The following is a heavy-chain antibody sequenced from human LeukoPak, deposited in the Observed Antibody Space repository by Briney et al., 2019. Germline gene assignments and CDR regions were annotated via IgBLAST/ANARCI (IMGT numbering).Heavy chain of an antibody. CDR1: GFTFSNYW. CDR3: ARGHYGMDV. CDR2: IKEDGSEK. V-gene: IGHV3-7*01. J-gene: IGHJ6*02. Sequence: GGSLRLSCAASGFTFSNYWMTWVRQAPGEGLEWVANIKEDGSEKYYADSVEGRFTVSRDYSKNLLSLQMYSLRAEDTAVYYCARGHYGMDVWGQGTTVIVSS.